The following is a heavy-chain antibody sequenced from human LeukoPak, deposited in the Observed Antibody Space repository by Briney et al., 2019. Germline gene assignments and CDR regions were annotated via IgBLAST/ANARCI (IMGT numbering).Heavy chain of an antibody. CDR1: GFTFSSYS. D-gene: IGHD6-19*01. CDR2: ISSSSSYI. Sequence: GGSLRLSCAASGFTFSSYSMNWVRQAPGKGLEWVSSISSSSSYIYYADSVKGRFTISRDNAKNSLYLQMNSLRAEDTAVYYCARDSRLGIAVAVYDYWGQGTLVTVSS. J-gene: IGHJ4*02. CDR3: ARDSRLGIAVAVYDY. V-gene: IGHV3-21*01.